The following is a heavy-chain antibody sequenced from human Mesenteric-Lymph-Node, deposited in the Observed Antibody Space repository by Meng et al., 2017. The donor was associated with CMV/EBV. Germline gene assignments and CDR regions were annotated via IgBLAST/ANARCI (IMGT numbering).Heavy chain of an antibody. D-gene: IGHD5-18*01. V-gene: IGHV3-30*04. CDR2: ISYDGSNK. CDR1: GFTFSSYA. J-gene: IGHJ4*02. CDR3: ARGASLGIQLWSVYYFDY. Sequence: GESLKISCAASGFTFSSYAMHWVRQAPGKGLEWVAVISYDGSNKYYADSVKGRFTISRDNSKNTLYLQMNSLRAEDTAVYYCARGASLGIQLWSVYYFDYWGQGTLVTVSS.